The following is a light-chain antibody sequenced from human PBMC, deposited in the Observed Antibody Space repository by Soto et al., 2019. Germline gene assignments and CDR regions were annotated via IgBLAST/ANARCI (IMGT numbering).Light chain of an antibody. CDR1: QSISNY. J-gene: IGKJ1*01. Sequence: DIQMTQSPSSLSASVGDRVTITCRASQSISNYLNWYQQKPGRAPKLLIYTASNLQSGVPSRFSGSGSGTDFTLTISSLQPEDFATYYCQQSYSSPRTFGQGTKVDIE. V-gene: IGKV1-39*01. CDR2: TAS. CDR3: QQSYSSPRT.